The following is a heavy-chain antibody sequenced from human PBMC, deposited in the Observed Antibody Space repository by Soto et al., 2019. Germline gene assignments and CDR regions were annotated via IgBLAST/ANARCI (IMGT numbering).Heavy chain of an antibody. CDR3: VQTTGWPGFAF. Sequence: EVQLVESGGGLIQPGGSLSLSCAASGFPVSSKYMTWVRQAPGKGLEWVSVIYGGGTTYYADSVKGRFTISRDTSKNTLYLQMNSLRAEYTAVYYCVQTTGWPGFAFWGQGTLVTFSS. CDR2: IYGGGTT. CDR1: GFPVSSKY. D-gene: IGHD6-19*01. V-gene: IGHV3-53*01. J-gene: IGHJ4*02.